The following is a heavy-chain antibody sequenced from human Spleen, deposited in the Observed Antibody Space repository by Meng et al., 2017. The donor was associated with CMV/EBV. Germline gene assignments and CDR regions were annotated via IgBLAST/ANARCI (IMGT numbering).Heavy chain of an antibody. V-gene: IGHV5-51*01. CDR3: ARLAMTTVTYYFDY. CDR2: IYPGDSDT. D-gene: IGHD4-17*01. CDR1: GYSFTSYW. Sequence: KSSGYSFTSYWIGGVRQMPGKGLEWMGIIYPGDSDTRYSPSFQGQVTISADKSISTAYLQWSSLKASDTAMYYCARLAMTTVTYYFDYWGQGTLVTVSS. J-gene: IGHJ4*02.